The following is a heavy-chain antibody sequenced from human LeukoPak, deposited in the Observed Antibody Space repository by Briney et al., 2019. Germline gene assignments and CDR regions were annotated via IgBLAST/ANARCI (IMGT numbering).Heavy chain of an antibody. Sequence: PSETLSLTCIVSSDSITNTTYYWGWIRQPAGKGLEWIGRIHTSGSTNYSPSLKSRVTMSVDTSKNQFSLKLSSVTAADTAVYYCARDRYYYDSSARYFDYWGQGTLVTVSS. CDR2: IHTSGST. CDR3: ARDRYYYDSSARYFDY. CDR1: SDSITNTTYY. V-gene: IGHV4-61*02. J-gene: IGHJ4*02. D-gene: IGHD3-22*01.